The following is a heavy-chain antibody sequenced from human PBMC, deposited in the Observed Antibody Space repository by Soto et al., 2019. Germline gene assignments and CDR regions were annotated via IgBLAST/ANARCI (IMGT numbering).Heavy chain of an antibody. J-gene: IGHJ4*02. V-gene: IGHV3-7*04. Sequence: GGSLRLSCAASGFTFSSLWMSWVRQAPGKGLEWVANIKQDGSEKYYVDSVKGRFTISRDNAKNSLYLQMNSLRAEDTAVYYCARAPDYYDSSGYYLYYFDYWGQGTLVTVS. CDR3: ARAPDYYDSSGYYLYYFDY. CDR1: GFTFSSLW. CDR2: IKQDGSEK. D-gene: IGHD3-22*01.